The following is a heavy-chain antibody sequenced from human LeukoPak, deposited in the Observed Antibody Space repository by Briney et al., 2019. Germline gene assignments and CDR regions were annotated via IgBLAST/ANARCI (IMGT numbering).Heavy chain of an antibody. Sequence: GGSLRLSCAASGFTFSSYAMSWVRQAPGKGLEWVSAINCSGGSTYYADSVKGRFTISRDNSKNTLYLQMNSLRVEDTAVYYCAKAQYCSSTSCFPSDAFDIWGQGIMVTVSS. V-gene: IGHV3-23*01. CDR1: GFTFSSYA. CDR2: INCSGGST. D-gene: IGHD2-2*01. J-gene: IGHJ3*02. CDR3: AKAQYCSSTSCFPSDAFDI.